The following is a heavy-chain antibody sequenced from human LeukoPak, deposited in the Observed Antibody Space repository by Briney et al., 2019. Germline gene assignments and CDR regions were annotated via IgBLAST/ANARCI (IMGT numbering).Heavy chain of an antibody. CDR3: ARGGSGDYDSSGYRLGMDV. CDR2: MNPNTGNA. Sequence: ASVKVSCKASGYTFTSYDINWVRQATGQGLEWMGWMNPNTGNAGYAQKFQGRVTMTRDTSTSTVYMELSSLRSEDTAVYYCARGGSGDYDSSGYRLGMDVWGKGTTVTISS. D-gene: IGHD3-22*01. J-gene: IGHJ6*04. CDR1: GYTFTSYD. V-gene: IGHV1-8*01.